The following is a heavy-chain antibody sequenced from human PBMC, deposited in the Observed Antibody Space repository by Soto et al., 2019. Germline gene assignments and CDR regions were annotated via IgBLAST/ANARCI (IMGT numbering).Heavy chain of an antibody. Sequence: ASVKVSCKASGYTFSGYYIHWLRQAPGQGLEWMGWINPNSDGTNYAQKFQGRVTVTRDTPTSTAYMELSRLTSGDTAVYYCARSLTEGYCTITGCYTRPLYGMDVWGQGTTVTVSS. J-gene: IGHJ6*02. CDR2: INPNSDGT. CDR1: GYTFSGYY. CDR3: ARSLTEGYCTITGCYTRPLYGMDV. V-gene: IGHV1-2*02. D-gene: IGHD2-2*02.